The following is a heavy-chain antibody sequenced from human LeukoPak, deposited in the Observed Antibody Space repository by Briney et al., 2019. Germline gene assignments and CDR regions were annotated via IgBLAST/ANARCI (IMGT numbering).Heavy chain of an antibody. V-gene: IGHV6-1*01. CDR2: TYYRFKWNN. Sequence: SRSLSLTCAISGDSVSSNSAAWNWIRQSPSRGLEWLGRTYYRFKWNNEYAVSVESRITINSDTSKNQFSLQVNSVTPEDMAVYYCARGRRDYYYGMDVWGQGTTVTVSS. J-gene: IGHJ6*02. CDR3: ARGRRDYYYGMDV. CDR1: GDSVSSNSAA.